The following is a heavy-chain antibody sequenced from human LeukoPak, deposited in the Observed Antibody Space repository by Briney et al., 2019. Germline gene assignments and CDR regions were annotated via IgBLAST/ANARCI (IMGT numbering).Heavy chain of an antibody. Sequence: GGSLRLPCAAPGFTFSSFAMSWVRQAPGKGLEWVSVISGSGGNTYYADSVKGRFTISRDNSKNTLYLQMNSLRAEDTAVYYCAKGRARIAAASDYWGQGTLVTVSS. J-gene: IGHJ4*02. CDR3: AKGRARIAAASDY. CDR2: ISGSGGNT. V-gene: IGHV3-23*01. D-gene: IGHD6-13*01. CDR1: GFTFSSFA.